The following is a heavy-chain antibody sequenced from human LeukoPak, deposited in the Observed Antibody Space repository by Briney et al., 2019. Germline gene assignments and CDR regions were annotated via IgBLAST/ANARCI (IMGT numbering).Heavy chain of an antibody. CDR3: ARELPGTTSGDY. CDR1: GYTLSTQG. Sequence: WASVKVSCKASGYTLSTQGIGWVRQAPGQGLEWMGWISTDKSDTNYAQKFQGRVTMTTDTSTSTAYMELRSLRSDDTAVYYCARELPGTTSGDYWGQGTLVTVSS. J-gene: IGHJ4*02. CDR2: ISTDKSDT. V-gene: IGHV1-18*01. D-gene: IGHD1-7*01.